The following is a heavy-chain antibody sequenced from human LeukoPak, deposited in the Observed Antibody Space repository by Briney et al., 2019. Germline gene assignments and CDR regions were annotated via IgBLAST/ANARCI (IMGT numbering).Heavy chain of an antibody. CDR3: ARALVGAAAGTNWFDP. CDR1: GYTFTSYY. Sequence: EASVKVSCKASGYTFTSYYMHWVRQAPGQGLEWMGIINPSGGSTSYAQKFQGRVTMTRDTSTSTVYMELSSLRSEDTAVYYCARALVGAAAGTNWFDPWGQGTLVTVSS. V-gene: IGHV1-46*01. J-gene: IGHJ5*02. D-gene: IGHD6-13*01. CDR2: INPSGGST.